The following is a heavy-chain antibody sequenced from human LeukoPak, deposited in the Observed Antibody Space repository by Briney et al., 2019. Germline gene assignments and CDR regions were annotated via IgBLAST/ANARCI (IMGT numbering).Heavy chain of an antibody. CDR2: IIPIFGTA. D-gene: IGHD3-9*01. J-gene: IGHJ4*02. CDR3: ARAPLRYFDWPTGY. V-gene: IGHV1-69*05. CDR1: GGSFSSYA. Sequence: SVKVSCKASGGSFSSYAIIWVRQAPGQGLEWMGGIIPIFGTANYAQKFQGRVTITTDESTSTAYMELSSLRSEDTAVYYCARAPLRYFDWPTGYWGQGTLVTVSS.